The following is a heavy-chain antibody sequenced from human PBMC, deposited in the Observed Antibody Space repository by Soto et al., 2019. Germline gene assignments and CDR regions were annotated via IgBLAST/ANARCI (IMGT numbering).Heavy chain of an antibody. J-gene: IGHJ4*02. V-gene: IGHV3-11*01. Sequence: QVNLVESGGALVTPGGSLRLSCAASGFDFSDYYMTWIRQAPGKGLEWVSYIGTSVNTVFYADSVKGRFTISRDNAKKSLYLQMNGLRADDTAVYYCARQNPNYHDSTGYGYSIDYWGQGTLVTVSS. CDR1: GFDFSDYY. D-gene: IGHD3-22*01. CDR3: ARQNPNYHDSTGYGYSIDY. CDR2: IGTSVNTV.